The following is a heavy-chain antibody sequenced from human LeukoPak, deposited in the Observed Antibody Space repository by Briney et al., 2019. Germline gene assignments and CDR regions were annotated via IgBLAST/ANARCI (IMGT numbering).Heavy chain of an antibody. CDR3: ARDSAVDAFDI. CDR1: GFTFSSYS. Sequence: GGPLRLSCAASGFTFSSYSMNWVRQAPGKGLEWVSSISSSSSYIYYADSVKGRFTISRDNAKNSLYLQMNSLRAEDTAVYYCARDSAVDAFDIWGQGTMVTVSS. V-gene: IGHV3-21*01. J-gene: IGHJ3*02. CDR2: ISSSSSYI. D-gene: IGHD3-10*01.